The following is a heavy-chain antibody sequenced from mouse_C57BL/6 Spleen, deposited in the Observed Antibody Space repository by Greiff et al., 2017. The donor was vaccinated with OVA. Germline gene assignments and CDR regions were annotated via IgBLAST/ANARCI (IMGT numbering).Heavy chain of an antibody. Sequence: EVKLMESGGGLVQPGGSLSLSCAASGFTFTDYYMSWVRHPPGKALEWLGFIRNKANGYTTEYSASVKGRFTISRDNSQSIRYLQMNALRAEDSATYYCARYMAWSYAMKNGGQGTSVTVSS. CDR1: GFTFTDYY. CDR2: IRNKANGYTT. CDR3: ARYMAWSYAMKN. V-gene: IGHV7-3*01. J-gene: IGHJ4*01. D-gene: IGHD1-1*02.